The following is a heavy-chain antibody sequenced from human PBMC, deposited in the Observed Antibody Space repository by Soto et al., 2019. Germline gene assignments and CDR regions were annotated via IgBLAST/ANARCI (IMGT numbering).Heavy chain of an antibody. CDR1: GGSISSSNW. Sequence: QVQLQESGPGLVKPSGTLSLTCAVSGGSISSSNWWSWVRQPPGKGLKWIGEIYHSGSTKYNTSQKSRVTITVDKSKNQYSLKLSSVTAADTAVYYCARSYIYGYGGFDYWGQGTLVTVSS. CDR3: ARSYIYGYGGFDY. V-gene: IGHV4-4*02. J-gene: IGHJ4*02. CDR2: IYHSGST. D-gene: IGHD5-18*01.